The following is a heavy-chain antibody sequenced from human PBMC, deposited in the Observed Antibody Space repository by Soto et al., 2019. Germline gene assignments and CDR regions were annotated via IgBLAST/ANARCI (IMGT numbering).Heavy chain of an antibody. D-gene: IGHD2-2*01. CDR3: ARDPVVPAAGIDY. J-gene: IGHJ4*02. CDR2: INAGNGNT. Sequence: ASVNVSCKASGYTFTSYAMHWVRQAPGQRLEWMGWINAGNGNTKYSQKFQGRVTITRDTSASTAYMELSSLRSEDTAVYYCARDPVVPAAGIDYWGQGTLVTVSS. V-gene: IGHV1-3*01. CDR1: GYTFTSYA.